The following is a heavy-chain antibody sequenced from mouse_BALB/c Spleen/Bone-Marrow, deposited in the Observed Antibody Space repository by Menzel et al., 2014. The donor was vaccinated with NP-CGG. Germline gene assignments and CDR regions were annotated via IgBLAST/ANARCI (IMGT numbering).Heavy chain of an antibody. V-gene: IGHV2-9*02. CDR2: IWAGGST. Sequence: VKLEESGPGLAAPSQSLSITYTVSGFSLTSYGVHWVRQPPGKGLEWLGVIWAGGSTNYNSALMSRLSISKDNSKSQVFLKINSLQTDDTAMYYCARDRELSYAMDYWGQGTSVTVSS. CDR1: GFSLTSYG. D-gene: IGHD3-1*01. J-gene: IGHJ4*01. CDR3: ARDRELSYAMDY.